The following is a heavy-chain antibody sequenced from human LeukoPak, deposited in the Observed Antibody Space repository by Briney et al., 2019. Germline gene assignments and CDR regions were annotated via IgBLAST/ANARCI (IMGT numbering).Heavy chain of an antibody. CDR3: ARQGAQDFDY. Sequence: SETLSLTCTVSGGSISSYYWSWIRQPPGKGLEWIGYIYYSGSTNYNPSLKSRVTISVDTSKNQFSLKLSSVTAADTAVYYCARQGAQDFDYWGQGILVTVSS. J-gene: IGHJ4*02. D-gene: IGHD1-26*01. V-gene: IGHV4-59*08. CDR2: IYYSGST. CDR1: GGSISSYY.